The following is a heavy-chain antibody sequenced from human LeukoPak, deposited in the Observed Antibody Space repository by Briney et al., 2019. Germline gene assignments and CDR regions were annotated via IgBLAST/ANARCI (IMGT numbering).Heavy chain of an antibody. D-gene: IGHD6-6*01. J-gene: IGHJ6*03. V-gene: IGHV4-4*09. Sequence: PSETLSLTCTVSGGSISSYYWSWIRQPPGKGLEWIGYIYTSGSTNYNPSLKSRVTISVDTSKNQFSLTLSSVTAADTAVYYCARLDYEYSSSPAGDYYYMDVWGKGTTVTVSS. CDR2: IYTSGST. CDR1: GGSISSYY. CDR3: ARLDYEYSSSPAGDYYYMDV.